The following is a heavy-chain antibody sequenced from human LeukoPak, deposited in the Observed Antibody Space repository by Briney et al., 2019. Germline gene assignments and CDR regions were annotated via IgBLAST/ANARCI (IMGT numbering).Heavy chain of an antibody. CDR3: ARGGRGSSWFDN. Sequence: GGSLRLSCAASGFTFKSYDMHWVRQAAGEGLEWVSAIGTAGDTYYPGSVKGRFTISRENAKNSLYLQMNSLRAGDTAVYYCARGGRGSSWFDNWGQGTLVTVSS. CDR1: GFTFKSYD. V-gene: IGHV3-13*01. J-gene: IGHJ4*02. CDR2: IGTAGDT. D-gene: IGHD6-13*01.